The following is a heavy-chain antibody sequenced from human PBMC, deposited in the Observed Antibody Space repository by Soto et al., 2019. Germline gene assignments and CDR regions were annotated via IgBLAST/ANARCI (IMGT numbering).Heavy chain of an antibody. Sequence: SETLSLTCAVYGGSFSCYYWSWIRQPPGKGLEWIGEINHSGSTNYNPSLKSRVTISVDTSKNQFSLKLSSVTAADTAVYYCASLSLRFYGYWGQGTLVTVSS. CDR3: ASLSLRFYGY. J-gene: IGHJ4*02. D-gene: IGHD3-3*01. CDR1: GGSFSCYY. CDR2: INHSGST. V-gene: IGHV4-34*01.